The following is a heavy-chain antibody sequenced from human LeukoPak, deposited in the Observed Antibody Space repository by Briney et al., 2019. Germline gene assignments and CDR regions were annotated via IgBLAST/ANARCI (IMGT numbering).Heavy chain of an antibody. D-gene: IGHD3-22*01. CDR2: IYYSGST. J-gene: IGHJ3*02. Sequence: SETLSLTCTVSGGSISSSSYYWGWIRQPPGKGLEWIGSIYYSGSTYYNPSLKSRVTISVDTSKNQFSLKPSSVTAADTAVYYCARASYYYDSSGYYYLPDAFDIWGQGTMVTVSS. CDR1: GGSISSSSYY. CDR3: ARASYYYDSSGYYYLPDAFDI. V-gene: IGHV4-39*07.